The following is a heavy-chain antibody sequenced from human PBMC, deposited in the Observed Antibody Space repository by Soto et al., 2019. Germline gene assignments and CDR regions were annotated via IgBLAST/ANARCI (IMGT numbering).Heavy chain of an antibody. CDR1: GFTFSSYS. CDR3: ARAPGDAFDI. J-gene: IGHJ3*02. Sequence: PGGSLRLSCAASGFTFSSYSMNWVRQAPGKGLEWVSSISSSSSYIYYADSVKGRFTISRDNAKNPLYLQMNSLRAEDTAVYYCARAPGDAFDIWGQGTMVTVSS. V-gene: IGHV3-21*01. CDR2: ISSSSSYI.